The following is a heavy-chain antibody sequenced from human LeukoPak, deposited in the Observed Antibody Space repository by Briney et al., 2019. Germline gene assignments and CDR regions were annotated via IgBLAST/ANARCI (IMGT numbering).Heavy chain of an antibody. J-gene: IGHJ4*02. CDR3: ARGEYYFDY. CDR1: GVTLNNYQ. CDR2: ISSSGRTI. Sequence: SGGSLRLSCAPSGVTLNNYQMNWVRQAPGKGLECISYISSSGRTIYYADSLKGRFAVSRDNAKNSLYLRMNNLRAEDTAVYYCARGEYYFDYWGQGTLVTVSS. V-gene: IGHV3-48*03.